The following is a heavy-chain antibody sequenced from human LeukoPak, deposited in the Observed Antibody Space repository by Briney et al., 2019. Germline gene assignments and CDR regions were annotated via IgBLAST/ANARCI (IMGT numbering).Heavy chain of an antibody. D-gene: IGHD3-22*01. J-gene: IGHJ6*03. Sequence: PGGSLRLSCAASGFTFSSYEMNWVRQAPGKGLEWVSYISSSGSTIYYADSVKGRFTISRDNAKNSLYLQMNSLRAEDTAVYYCARRGYYDSSGYYYYYYMDVWGKGTTVTISS. V-gene: IGHV3-48*03. CDR2: ISSSGSTI. CDR3: ARRGYYDSSGYYYYYYMDV. CDR1: GFTFSSYE.